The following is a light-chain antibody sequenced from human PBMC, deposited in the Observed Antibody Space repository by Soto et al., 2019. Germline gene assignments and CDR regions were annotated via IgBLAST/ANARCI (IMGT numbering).Light chain of an antibody. CDR1: NSDVGAYKY. J-gene: IGLJ3*02. CDR3: TSYTSSTTVV. V-gene: IGLV2-14*01. Sequence: QSVLTQPASVSGSPGQSITISCTGTNSDVGAYKYVSWYQQHPGKAPKLMIYEVSNRPSGVSNRFSGSKSDNTASLTISGLQTEDEADYYCTSYTSSTTVVFGGGTKVTVL. CDR2: EVS.